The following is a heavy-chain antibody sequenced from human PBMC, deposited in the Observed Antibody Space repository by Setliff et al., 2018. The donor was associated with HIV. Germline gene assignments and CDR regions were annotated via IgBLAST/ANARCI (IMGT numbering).Heavy chain of an antibody. CDR3: ARLGAEDFSDYDWVDY. Sequence: PSETLSLTCAVYGGSFSGYYWSWIRQPPGKGLEWIGEINHSGDTNYNPSLKSRVTISVDTSKNQFSLNLNSVTAADTAVYYCARLGAEDFSDYDWVDYWGQGTLVIVSS. V-gene: IGHV4-34*01. CDR1: GGSFSGYY. CDR2: INHSGDT. J-gene: IGHJ4*02. D-gene: IGHD5-12*01.